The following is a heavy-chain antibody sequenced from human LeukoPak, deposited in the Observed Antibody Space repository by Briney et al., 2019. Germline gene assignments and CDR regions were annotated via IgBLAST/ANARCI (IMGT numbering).Heavy chain of an antibody. CDR1: GYTFSGYY. J-gene: IGHJ4*02. CDR2: TMPIFDTA. CDR3: ARGYSSSWYLGFDY. V-gene: IGHV1-69*13. D-gene: IGHD6-13*01. Sequence: SVKVSCKASGYTFSGYYMHWVRQAPGQGLEWMGGTMPIFDTANYAQKFQGRVTITADESTSTAYMELSSLRSEDTAVYYCARGYSSSWYLGFDYWGQGTLVTVSS.